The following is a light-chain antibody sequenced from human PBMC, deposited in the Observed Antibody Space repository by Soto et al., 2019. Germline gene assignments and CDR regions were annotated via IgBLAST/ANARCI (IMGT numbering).Light chain of an antibody. CDR1: TGAVTSGHY. CDR3: LLSYTDEKV. Sequence: QAVVTQEPSLTVSPGGTVTLTCGSSTGAVTSGHYPYWFQQKPGQAPRTLIYDTSNKYSWTPARFSGSLLGGEAALTLSGAQPEDEADYYCLLSYTDEKVFGTGTKVTDL. V-gene: IGLV7-46*01. CDR2: DTS. J-gene: IGLJ1*01.